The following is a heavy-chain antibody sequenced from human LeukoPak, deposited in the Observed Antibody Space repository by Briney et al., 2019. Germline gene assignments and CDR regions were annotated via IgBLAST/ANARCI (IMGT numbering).Heavy chain of an antibody. CDR2: ISYDGSYK. Sequence: GGSLRLSCTASGFSFSTYGMHWVRQAPGKGLEWVAVISYDGSYKNYAESVKGRITISRDNSKNTLFLRMDSLRPEDTAVYYCAKSNSLGLGYCSGVSCFPTPPHFDFWGQGTLVTVSS. J-gene: IGHJ4*02. V-gene: IGHV3-30*18. D-gene: IGHD2-15*01. CDR1: GFSFSTYG. CDR3: AKSNSLGLGYCSGVSCFPTPPHFDF.